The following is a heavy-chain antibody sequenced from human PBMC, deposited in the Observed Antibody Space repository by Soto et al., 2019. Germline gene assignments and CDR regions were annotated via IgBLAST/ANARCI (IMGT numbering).Heavy chain of an antibody. D-gene: IGHD1-26*01. V-gene: IGHV3-30*18. J-gene: IGHJ6*02. CDR3: AKGRVGALNYYYYGMDV. CDR2: ISYDGSNK. CDR1: GFTFSSYG. Sequence: GGSLRLSCAASGFTFSSYGMHWVRQAPGKGLEWVAVISYDGSNKYYADSVKGRFTISRDNSKNTLYPQMNSLRAEDTAVYYCAKGRVGALNYYYYGMDVWGQGTTVTVSS.